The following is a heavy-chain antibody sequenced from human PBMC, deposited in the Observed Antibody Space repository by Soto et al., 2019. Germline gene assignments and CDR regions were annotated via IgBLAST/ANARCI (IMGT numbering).Heavy chain of an antibody. J-gene: IGHJ6*02. CDR2: IYPGDSDT. CDR1: GYTFTTYW. Sequence: PGESLKISCKGSGYTFTTYWIAWVRQMPGKGLEWMGIIYPGDSDTRYSPSFQGQVTISADKSISTAYLQWSSLKASDTAMYYCARQDRESYDILTGYYTHYGMDVWGQGTTVTVSS. V-gene: IGHV5-51*01. CDR3: ARQDRESYDILTGYYTHYGMDV. D-gene: IGHD3-9*01.